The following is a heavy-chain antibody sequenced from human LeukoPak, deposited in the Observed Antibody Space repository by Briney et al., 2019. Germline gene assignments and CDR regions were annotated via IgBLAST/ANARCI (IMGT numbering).Heavy chain of an antibody. CDR1: GYTFTSNY. J-gene: IGHJ5*02. D-gene: IGHD3-3*01. CDR2: ISPSGGST. Sequence: ASVKVSCKAFGYTFTSNYMHWVRQAPGQGPEWMGVISPSGGSTTYAQKFQGRVTLTRDMSTSTDYLELSSLRSEDTAVYYCARDRSGDDDFWSGYYTNYFDPWGLGTLVTVSS. V-gene: IGHV1-46*01. CDR3: ARDRSGDDDFWSGYYTNYFDP.